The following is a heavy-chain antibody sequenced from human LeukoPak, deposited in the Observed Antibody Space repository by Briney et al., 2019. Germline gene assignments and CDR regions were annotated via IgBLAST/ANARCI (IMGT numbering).Heavy chain of an antibody. CDR2: IYHSGST. Sequence: SETLSLTCTVSGYSISSGYYWGWIRQPPGKGLEWIGSIYHSGSTYYNPSLKSRVTISVDTSKNQFSLKLSSVTAADTAVYYCARQGVNYYGSGSYYDAFDIWGQGTMVTVSS. CDR1: GYSISSGYY. D-gene: IGHD3-10*01. V-gene: IGHV4-38-2*02. CDR3: ARQGVNYYGSGSYYDAFDI. J-gene: IGHJ3*02.